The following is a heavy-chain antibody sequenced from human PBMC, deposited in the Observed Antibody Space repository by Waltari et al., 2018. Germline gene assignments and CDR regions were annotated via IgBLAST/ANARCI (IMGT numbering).Heavy chain of an antibody. CDR2: INHSGRT. V-gene: IGHV4-34*01. CDR1: GGSFSGYY. CDR3: ARGVTIFGVVITHFDY. D-gene: IGHD3-3*01. Sequence: QVQLQQWGAGLLKPSETLSLTCAVYGGSFSGYYWSWIRQPPGKGLEWIGEINHSGRTNYNPSLKSRVTISEDTSKNQFSLKLSSVTAADTAVYYCARGVTIFGVVITHFDYWGQGTLVTVSS. J-gene: IGHJ4*02.